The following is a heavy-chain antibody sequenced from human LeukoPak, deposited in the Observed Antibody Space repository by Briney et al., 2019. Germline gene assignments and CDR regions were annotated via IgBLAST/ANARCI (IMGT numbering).Heavy chain of an antibody. CDR3: TTDLRYCNSTSCP. CDR1: GFSFSNAW. J-gene: IGHJ4*02. D-gene: IGHD2-2*01. CDR2: IKSQTDGWTT. V-gene: IGHV3-15*01. Sequence: GGSLRLSCAASGFSFSNAWMSWVRQAPGKGLEWVGRIKSQTDGWTTDYLVPVKGRFTISRDDSKNTLYLQMNSLKTEDTAVYYCTTDLRYCNSTSCPWGRGTLVTVSS.